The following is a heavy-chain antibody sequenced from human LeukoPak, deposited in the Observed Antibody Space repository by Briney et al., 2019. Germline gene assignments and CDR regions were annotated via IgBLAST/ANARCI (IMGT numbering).Heavy chain of an antibody. CDR2: INPSGGST. V-gene: IGHV1-46*01. Sequence: ASVKVSCKASGYTFTSYYMHWVRQAPGQGLEWMGIINPSGGSTSYAQKFQGRVTITRNTSISTAYMELSSLRSEDTAVYYCARVVKGSSSSGYYYYYMDVWGKGTTVTVSS. CDR3: ARVVKGSSSSGYYYYYMDV. CDR1: GYTFTSYY. J-gene: IGHJ6*03. D-gene: IGHD6-6*01.